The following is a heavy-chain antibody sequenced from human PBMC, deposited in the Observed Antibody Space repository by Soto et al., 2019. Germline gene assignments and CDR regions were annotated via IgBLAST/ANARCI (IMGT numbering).Heavy chain of an antibody. J-gene: IGHJ4*02. Sequence: QVQLVQSGAEVKKPGASVKVSCKASGYTFTSYGISWVRQAPGQGLEWMGWISDYNGNTNYAQKLQGRVTMTTDTTTSTAAMELRSLRSVDTPVYYCARPRGSGSGFDYWGQGTLVTVSS. CDR2: ISDYNGNT. D-gene: IGHD5-18*01. CDR1: GYTFTSYG. CDR3: ARPRGSGSGFDY. V-gene: IGHV1-18*01.